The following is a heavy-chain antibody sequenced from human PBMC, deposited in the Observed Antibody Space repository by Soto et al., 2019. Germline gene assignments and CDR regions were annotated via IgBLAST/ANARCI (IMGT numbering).Heavy chain of an antibody. Sequence: SQTLSLTCAISGDSVSSDGAAWNWIRQSPSRGLEWLGRTYYRSKWYNDYAVSVRSRITIKSDTSSNQFSLQLNSVTPEDTAVYYCARQYASSWFIDSWGLGTLVTVSS. CDR2: TYYRSKWYN. V-gene: IGHV6-1*01. CDR3: ARQYASSWFIDS. CDR1: GDSVSSDGAA. D-gene: IGHD6-13*01. J-gene: IGHJ4*02.